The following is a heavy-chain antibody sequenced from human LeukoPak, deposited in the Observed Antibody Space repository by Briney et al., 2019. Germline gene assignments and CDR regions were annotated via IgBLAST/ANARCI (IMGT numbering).Heavy chain of an antibody. J-gene: IGHJ5*02. CDR2: INHSGST. CDR1: GVSFSGYY. CDR3: ARGRGYCSGGSCLNWFDP. D-gene: IGHD2-15*01. V-gene: IGHV4-34*01. Sequence: PSETLSLTCAGYGVSFSGYYWSWLRQPPGKGLEWFGEINHSGSTNYNPSLKSRVTISVDTSKNQFSLKLSSVTAADTAVYYCARGRGYCSGGSCLNWFDPWGQGTLVTVSS.